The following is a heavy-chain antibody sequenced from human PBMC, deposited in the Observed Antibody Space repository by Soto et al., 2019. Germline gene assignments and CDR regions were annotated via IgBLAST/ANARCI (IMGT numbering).Heavy chain of an antibody. Sequence: EVQLVESGGGLVKPGGSLRLSCAASGFTFSNAWMNWVRQAPGKGLEWVGRIKSKTDGGTTDYAAPVKGRFTISRDDSKNTLYLQMNSLKTADTAVYYCTLDFWSGYTFDYWGQGTLVTVSS. CDR1: GFTFSNAW. CDR3: TLDFWSGYTFDY. J-gene: IGHJ4*02. CDR2: IKSKTDGGTT. V-gene: IGHV3-15*07. D-gene: IGHD3-3*01.